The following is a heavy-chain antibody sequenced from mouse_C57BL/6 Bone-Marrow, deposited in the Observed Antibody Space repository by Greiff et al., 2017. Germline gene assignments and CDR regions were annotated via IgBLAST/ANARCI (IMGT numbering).Heavy chain of an antibody. CDR1: GFTFSDYG. Sequence: EVHLVESGGGLVQPGGSLKLSCAASGFTFSDYGMAWVRQAPRKGPEWVAFISNLAYSIYYADTVTGRFTISRENAKNTLYLEMSSLRSEDTAMYYCARPAYYSNWYFDVWGTGTTVTVSS. CDR3: ARPAYYSNWYFDV. J-gene: IGHJ1*03. CDR2: ISNLAYSI. D-gene: IGHD2-5*01. V-gene: IGHV5-15*01.